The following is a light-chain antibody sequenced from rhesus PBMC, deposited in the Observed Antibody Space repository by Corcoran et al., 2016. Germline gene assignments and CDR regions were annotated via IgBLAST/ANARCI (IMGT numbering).Light chain of an antibody. CDR1: NSDIGYYHR. J-gene: IGLJ1*01. CDR3: SSFASSGAYI. CDR2: GFS. V-gene: IGLV2-13*03. Sequence: QASPTQSPSVSGSPGQSVTISCTGTNSDIGYYHRVSWYQQHPGKAPILMIYGFSSRPSGVSDRFSGSKSGNPASLTISVLQAEDEADYYCSSFASSGAYIFVAGTRLTVL.